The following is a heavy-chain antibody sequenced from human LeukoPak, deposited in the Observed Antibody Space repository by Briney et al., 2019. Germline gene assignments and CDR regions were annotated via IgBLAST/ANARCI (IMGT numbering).Heavy chain of an antibody. Sequence: GGSLRLSCAASGFTFAIHAMTWVRQAPGKGPDWVSYISSSGNTIYYADSVKGRFTVSRDNAKNSLYLQMNSLRAEDTAVYYCARETHYDSSGYYPRFDYWGQGTLVTVSS. CDR2: ISSSGNTI. CDR1: GFTFAIHA. V-gene: IGHV3-48*03. CDR3: ARETHYDSSGYYPRFDY. J-gene: IGHJ4*02. D-gene: IGHD3-22*01.